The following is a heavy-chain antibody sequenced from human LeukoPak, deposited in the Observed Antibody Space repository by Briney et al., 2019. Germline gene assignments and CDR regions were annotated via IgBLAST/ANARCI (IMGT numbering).Heavy chain of an antibody. D-gene: IGHD5-12*01. CDR1: GYSISSGYY. J-gene: IGHJ3*02. CDR2: IYHSGST. V-gene: IGHV4-38-2*02. Sequence: SETLSLTCTVSGYSISSGYYWGWIRAPPGKGLGGIGTIYHSGSTYYNPSAKRRVTISGDTDKNHFSLKLRTVTAPDTAVYYCASPPLVSGESFYDAFDIWGQGTMVTVSS. CDR3: ASPPLVSGESFYDAFDI.